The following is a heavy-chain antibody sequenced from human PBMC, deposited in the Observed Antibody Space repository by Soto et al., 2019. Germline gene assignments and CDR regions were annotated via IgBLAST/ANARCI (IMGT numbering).Heavy chain of an antibody. CDR1: GGSFRGYS. V-gene: IGHV4-34*01. CDR3: ARGGSRYYGSGSPYYYYGMDV. Sequence: SETLSLTCAVYGGSFRGYSWSWIRQPPGKGLEWIGEINHSGSTNYNPSLKSRVTRSVDASKNQFSLKLSSVTAADTAVYYCARGGSRYYGSGSPYYYYGMDVWGQGTTVT. J-gene: IGHJ6*02. CDR2: INHSGST. D-gene: IGHD3-10*01.